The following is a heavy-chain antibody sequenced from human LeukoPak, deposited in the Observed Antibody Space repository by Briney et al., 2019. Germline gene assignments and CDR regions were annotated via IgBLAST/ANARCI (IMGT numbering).Heavy chain of an antibody. D-gene: IGHD7-27*01. V-gene: IGHV3-33*01. Sequence: QAPXXXLEWVAVIWYDGSKKYYADSVKGRFIISRDNAKNSLYLQMNSLRADDTAVYYCARGHWGLDPWGQGTLVIVSS. CDR2: IWYDGSKK. CDR3: ARGHWGLDP. J-gene: IGHJ5*02.